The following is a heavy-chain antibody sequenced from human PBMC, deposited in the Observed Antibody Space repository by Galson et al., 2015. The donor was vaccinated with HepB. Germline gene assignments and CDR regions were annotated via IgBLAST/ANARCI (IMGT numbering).Heavy chain of an antibody. CDR3: ARGQYYDFWSGYYASDY. D-gene: IGHD3-3*01. CDR2: ISAYNGNT. CDR1: GYTFTSYG. V-gene: IGHV1-18*04. Sequence: SVKVSCKASGYTFTSYGISWVRQAPGQGLEWMGWISAYNGNTNYAQKLQGRVTMTTDTSTSTAYMELRSLRSDDTAVYYCARGQYYDFWSGYYASDYWGQGTWSPSPQ. J-gene: IGHJ4*02.